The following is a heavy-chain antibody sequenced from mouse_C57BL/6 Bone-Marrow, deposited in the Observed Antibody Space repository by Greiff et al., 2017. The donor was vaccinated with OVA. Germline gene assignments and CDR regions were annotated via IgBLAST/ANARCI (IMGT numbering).Heavy chain of an antibody. CDR3: ARGYSNYYARDY. CDR1: GYTFTDYE. Sequence: VQLKESGAELVRPGASVTLSCKASGYTFTDYEMHWVKQTPVHGLEWIGAIDPETGGTAYNQKFKGKAILTADKSSSTAYMELHSLTSEDTSVYYCARGYSNYYARDYWGQGTSVTVSS. D-gene: IGHD2-5*01. CDR2: IDPETGGT. J-gene: IGHJ4*01. V-gene: IGHV1-15*01.